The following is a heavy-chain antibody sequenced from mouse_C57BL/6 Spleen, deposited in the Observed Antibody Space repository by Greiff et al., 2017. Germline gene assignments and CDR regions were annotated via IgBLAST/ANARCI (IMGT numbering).Heavy chain of an antibody. Sequence: QVQLQQPGAELVKPGASVKMSCKASGYTFTSYWITWVKQRPGQGLEWIGDIYPGSGSPNSNEKFKSKATLTVDTSSSTAYMQLSSLTSEDSAVYYCARWGENYDYDVGDYWGQGTTLTVSS. CDR2: IYPGSGSP. J-gene: IGHJ2*01. V-gene: IGHV1-55*01. CDR1: GYTFTSYW. CDR3: ARWGENYDYDVGDY. D-gene: IGHD2-4*01.